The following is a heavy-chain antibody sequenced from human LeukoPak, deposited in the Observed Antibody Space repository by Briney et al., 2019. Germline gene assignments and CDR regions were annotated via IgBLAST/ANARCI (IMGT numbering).Heavy chain of an antibody. CDR2: TRTKANSYTT. J-gene: IGHJ3*02. D-gene: IGHD3-10*01. Sequence: PGGSLRLSCAASGFTFSDHYMDWVRQAPGKGLEWVGRTRTKANSYTTEYAASVKGRFTISRDNSQNTLYLQMNSLRAEDTAVYYCASSMVRGISGAFDIWGQGKMVIVSS. CDR3: ASSMVRGISGAFDI. CDR1: GFTFSDHY. V-gene: IGHV3-72*01.